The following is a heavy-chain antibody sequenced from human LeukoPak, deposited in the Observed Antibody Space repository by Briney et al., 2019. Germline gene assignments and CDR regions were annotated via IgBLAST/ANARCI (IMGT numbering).Heavy chain of an antibody. Sequence: GGSLRLSCAASGFTFTTFWMSWVRQAPGKGLEWVANIKQDGSERYYVDSVKGRFTISRDNAKNSLYLQMNSLRAEDTALYYCARDGGSGYDYVGENWGQGTLVTVSS. J-gene: IGHJ4*02. D-gene: IGHD5-12*01. CDR1: GFTFTTFW. V-gene: IGHV3-7*03. CDR3: ARDGGSGYDYVGEN. CDR2: IKQDGSER.